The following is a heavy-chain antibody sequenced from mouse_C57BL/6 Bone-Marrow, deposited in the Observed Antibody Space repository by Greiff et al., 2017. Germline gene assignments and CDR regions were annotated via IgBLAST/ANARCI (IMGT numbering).Heavy chain of an antibody. J-gene: IGHJ3*01. Sequence: QVQLKQPGAELVKPGASVKMSCKASGYTFTSYWITWVKQRPGQGLEWSGDIYPGSGSTNYNEKFKSKATLTVDTSSSTAYMQLSSLTSEDSAVYYCARDIYYGYDDWFAYWGQGTLVTVSA. CDR1: GYTFTSYW. CDR2: IYPGSGST. CDR3: ARDIYYGYDDWFAY. V-gene: IGHV1-55*01. D-gene: IGHD2-2*01.